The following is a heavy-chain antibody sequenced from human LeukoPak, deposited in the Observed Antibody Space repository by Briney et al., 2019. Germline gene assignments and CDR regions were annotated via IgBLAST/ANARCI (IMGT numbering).Heavy chain of an antibody. CDR1: GGSFSGYY. Sequence: SETLSLTCAVYGGSFSGYYWSWIRQPPGKGLEWIGEINHSGSTNYNPSLKSRVTISVDTSKNQFSLKLSSVTAADTAVYYCARGWGVLAIDYWGRGTLVTVSS. J-gene: IGHJ4*02. V-gene: IGHV4-34*01. CDR3: ARGWGVLAIDY. CDR2: INHSGST. D-gene: IGHD2-8*02.